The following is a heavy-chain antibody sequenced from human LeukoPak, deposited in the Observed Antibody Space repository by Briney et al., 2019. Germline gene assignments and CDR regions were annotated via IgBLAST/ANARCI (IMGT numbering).Heavy chain of an antibody. D-gene: IGHD4-17*01. CDR1: GGTFSSYA. V-gene: IGHV1-69*01. Sequence: SVKVSCKASGGTFSSYAISWVRQAPGQGLEWMGGIIPIFGTANYAQKFQGRVTITADESTGTAYMELSSLRSEDTAVYYCARDLGGDYQVNGWFDPWGQGTLVTVSS. J-gene: IGHJ5*02. CDR2: IIPIFGTA. CDR3: ARDLGGDYQVNGWFDP.